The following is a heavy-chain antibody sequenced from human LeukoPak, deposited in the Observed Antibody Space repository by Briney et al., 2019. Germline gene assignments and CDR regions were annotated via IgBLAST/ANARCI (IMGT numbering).Heavy chain of an antibody. CDR2: IYYSGST. Sequence: SETLSLTCTVSGGSISSHYWSWIRQPPGKGLEWIGYIYYSGSTNYNPSLKSRVTISVDTSKNQFSLKLSSVTAADTAVYYCARVDRLSDAFDIWGQGTMVTVSS. CDR3: ARVDRLSDAFDI. V-gene: IGHV4-59*11. CDR1: GGSISSHY. D-gene: IGHD3-9*01. J-gene: IGHJ3*02.